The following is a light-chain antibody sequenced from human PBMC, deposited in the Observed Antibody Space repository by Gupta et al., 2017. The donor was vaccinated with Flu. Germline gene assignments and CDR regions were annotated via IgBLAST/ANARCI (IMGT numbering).Light chain of an antibody. CDR2: SDD. V-gene: IGLV1-44*01. Sequence: QPVLTQPPSASGTPGQRVTISCSGSSSNIGSNDVNWYQQLPGTAPKLLIFSDDQRPSGVPDRFSGSKSGTSASLAISGLQSEDEADYYCAAWDDSLNGHWVFGGGTKLTVL. CDR3: AAWDDSLNGHWV. J-gene: IGLJ3*02. CDR1: SSNIGSND.